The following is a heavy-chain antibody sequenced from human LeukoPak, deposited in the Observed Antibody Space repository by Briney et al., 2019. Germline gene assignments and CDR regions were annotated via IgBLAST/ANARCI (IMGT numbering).Heavy chain of an antibody. D-gene: IGHD1-26*01. V-gene: IGHV4-59*08. CDR1: GGSISSYY. Sequence: SSETLSLTCTVSGGSISSYYWSWIRQPPGKGLEWIGYIYYSGSTNYNPSLKSRVTISVDTSKNQFSLKLSSVTAADTAVYYCARRGRGKSRDYMDVWGKGTTVTVSS. CDR2: IYYSGST. J-gene: IGHJ6*03. CDR3: ARRGRGKSRDYMDV.